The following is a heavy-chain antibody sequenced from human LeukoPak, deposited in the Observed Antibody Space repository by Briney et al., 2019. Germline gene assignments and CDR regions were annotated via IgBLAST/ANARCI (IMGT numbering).Heavy chain of an antibody. CDR2: IWYDGSKQ. Sequence: GGSLRLSCAASGFTFSSYGMHWVRQAPGKGLEWVALIWYDGSKQYYADSVKGRFTISRDNSKNTLHLQMNSLRAEDTAAFYCARLIGWSRFDPWGQGALVTVSS. D-gene: IGHD6-19*01. V-gene: IGHV3-33*01. CDR3: ARLIGWSRFDP. J-gene: IGHJ5*02. CDR1: GFTFSSYG.